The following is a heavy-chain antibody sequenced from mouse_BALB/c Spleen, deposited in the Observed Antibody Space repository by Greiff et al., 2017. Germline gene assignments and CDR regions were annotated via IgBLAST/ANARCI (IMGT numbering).Heavy chain of an antibody. CDR1: GFTFSSYT. J-gene: IGHJ2*01. CDR2: ISSGGSYT. V-gene: IGHV5-6-4*01. Sequence: DVKLVESGGGLVKPGGSLKLSCAASGFTFSSYTMSWVRQTPEKRLEWVATISSGGSYTYYPDSVKGRFTISRDNAKNTLYLQMSSLKSEDTAMYYCTRDGGSSYFDYWGQGTTLTVSS. CDR3: TRDGGSSYFDY. D-gene: IGHD1-1*01.